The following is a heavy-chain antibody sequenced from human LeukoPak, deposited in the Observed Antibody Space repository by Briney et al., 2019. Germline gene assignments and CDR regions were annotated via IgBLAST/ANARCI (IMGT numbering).Heavy chain of an antibody. D-gene: IGHD5-12*01. CDR2: ISSSSSYI. CDR3: ARERGYSGYDCFDY. J-gene: IGHJ4*02. Sequence: PGGSPRLSCAASGFTFSSYSMNWVRQAPGKGLEWVSSISSSSSYIYYADSVKGRFTISRDNAKNSLYLQLNSLRAEDTAVYYCARERGYSGYDCFDYWGQGTLVTVSS. V-gene: IGHV3-21*01. CDR1: GFTFSSYS.